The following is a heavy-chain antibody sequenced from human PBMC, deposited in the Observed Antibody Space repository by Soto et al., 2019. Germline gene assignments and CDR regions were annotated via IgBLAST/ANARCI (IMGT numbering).Heavy chain of an antibody. J-gene: IGHJ4*02. V-gene: IGHV4-30-2*01. Sequence: SETLSLTCAVSGGSISSGGYSCNWIRQPPGKSLEWIWYIYHSGSTYYNPSLESRVTISVDRSKNQFSLKLSSVTAADTALYYCARGVTTVTTFDYWGQGTLVTAPQ. CDR2: IYHSGST. CDR3: ARGVTTVTTFDY. D-gene: IGHD4-17*01. CDR1: GGSISSGGYS.